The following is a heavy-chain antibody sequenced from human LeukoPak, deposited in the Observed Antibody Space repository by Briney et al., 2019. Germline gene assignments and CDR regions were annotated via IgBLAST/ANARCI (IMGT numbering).Heavy chain of an antibody. V-gene: IGHV3-30*02. J-gene: IGHJ3*02. CDR3: ARGGMVGRVMGAFDI. CDR2: IRYDGSNK. D-gene: IGHD3-10*01. CDR1: GFTFSDYG. Sequence: GGSLRLSCGASGFTFSDYGMHWFRQAPGKGLEWVAFIRYDGSNKYYADSVKGRFTISRDNSKNTLYLQMNSLRAEDTAVFYCARGGMVGRVMGAFDIWGQGTLVTVSS.